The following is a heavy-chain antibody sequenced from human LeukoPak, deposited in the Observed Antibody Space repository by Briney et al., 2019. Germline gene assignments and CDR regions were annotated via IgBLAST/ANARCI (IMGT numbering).Heavy chain of an antibody. Sequence: PGGSLRLSCVASGFPFSSYWMHWVRQAPGKGLEWVANIKQDGSEKYYVDSVKGRFTISRDNAKNSLYLQMNSLRAEDTAVYYCARRYFDYWGQGTLVTVSS. CDR2: IKQDGSEK. V-gene: IGHV3-7*01. CDR1: GFPFSSYW. J-gene: IGHJ4*02. CDR3: ARRYFDY.